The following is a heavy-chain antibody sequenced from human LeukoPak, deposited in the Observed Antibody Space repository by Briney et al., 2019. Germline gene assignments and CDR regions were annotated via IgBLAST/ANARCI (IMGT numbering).Heavy chain of an antibody. CDR1: GGSFSGYY. CDR3: ARHCRGSGSYCNWFDP. D-gene: IGHD3-10*01. Sequence: PSETLSLTCAVYGGSFSGYYWSWIRQPPGKGLEWIGEINHSGSTNYNPSLKSRVTISVDTSKNQFSLKLSSVTAADTAVYYCARHCRGSGSYCNWFDPWGQGTLVTVSS. J-gene: IGHJ5*02. CDR2: INHSGST. V-gene: IGHV4-34*01.